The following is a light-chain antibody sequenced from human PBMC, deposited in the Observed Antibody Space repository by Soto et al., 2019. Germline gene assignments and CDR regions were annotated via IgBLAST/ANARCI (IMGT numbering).Light chain of an antibody. CDR2: STS. V-gene: IGLV7-43*01. CDR1: TGAVTSTYY. CDR3: QTWGSGLYAV. J-gene: IGLJ7*01. Sequence: QAVVTQEPSLTVSPGGTVTLTCASSTGAVTSTYYPNWFQQKPGQPPRALIYSTSSKHSWTPARFSGSLLGGKATLTLSGVQPEDEAEYYCQTWGSGLYAVFGGGTQLTVL.